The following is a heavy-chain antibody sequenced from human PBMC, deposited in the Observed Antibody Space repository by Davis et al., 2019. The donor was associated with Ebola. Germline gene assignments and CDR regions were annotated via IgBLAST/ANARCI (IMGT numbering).Heavy chain of an antibody. J-gene: IGHJ6*04. Sequence: GESLKISCAASGFTVSSNYMSWVRQAPGKGLEWVSGIYGGDTHYADSVKGRFTIFRDNSKNTLHLQMNSLRVEDTAVYFCAREPTGNYYYFYGMDVWGKGTTVSVSP. D-gene: IGHD4-17*01. CDR3: AREPTGNYYYFYGMDV. CDR2: IYGGDT. CDR1: GFTVSSNY. V-gene: IGHV3-53*01.